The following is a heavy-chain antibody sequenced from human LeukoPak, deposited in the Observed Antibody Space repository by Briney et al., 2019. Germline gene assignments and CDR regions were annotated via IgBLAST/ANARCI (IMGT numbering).Heavy chain of an antibody. Sequence: PGGSLRLSCAASGFTFSSYWMSWVRQAPGKGLGWVANIKQDGSEKYYVDSVKGRFTISRDNAKNSLYLQMNSLRAEDTAVYYCARGQKNDYDFWSGYYTYYYYYYYMDVWGKGTTVTVSS. CDR1: GFTFSSYW. D-gene: IGHD3-3*01. V-gene: IGHV3-7*01. J-gene: IGHJ6*03. CDR2: IKQDGSEK. CDR3: ARGQKNDYDFWSGYYTYYYYYYYMDV.